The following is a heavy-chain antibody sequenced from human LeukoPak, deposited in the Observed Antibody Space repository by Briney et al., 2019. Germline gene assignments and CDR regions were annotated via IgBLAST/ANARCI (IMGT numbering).Heavy chain of an antibody. CDR2: IYYSGNT. Sequence: SETLSLTCTVSGGSISSSSYYWVWIRQPPGKGLQWIGSIYYSGNTYYNPSLKSRVTMSVDTSKNQFSLKLSSVTAADTAVYYCARDRQQLVRGDYFDYWGQGTLVTVSS. CDR1: GGSISSSSYY. J-gene: IGHJ4*02. D-gene: IGHD6-13*01. V-gene: IGHV4-39*07. CDR3: ARDRQQLVRGDYFDY.